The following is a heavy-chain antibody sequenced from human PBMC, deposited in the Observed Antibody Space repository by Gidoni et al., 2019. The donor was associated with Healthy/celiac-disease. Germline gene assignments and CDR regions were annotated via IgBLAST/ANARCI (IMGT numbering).Heavy chain of an antibody. D-gene: IGHD2-2*01. CDR1: GNTFTSYA. CDR3: ARDPGGDCSSTSCYEGGWFDP. V-gene: IGHV1-3*01. J-gene: IGHJ5*02. Sequence: QVQLVQSGAEVKKPGASVKVSCKASGNTFTSYAIHWVRQAPGQRLGWMGWINAGNGNTKYSQKFQGRVTITRDTSASTAYMELSSLRSEDTAVYYCARDPGGDCSSTSCYEGGWFDPWGQGTLVTVSS. CDR2: INAGNGNT.